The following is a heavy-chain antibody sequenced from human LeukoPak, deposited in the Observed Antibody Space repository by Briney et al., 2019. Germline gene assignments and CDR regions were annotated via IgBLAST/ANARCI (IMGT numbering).Heavy chain of an antibody. D-gene: IGHD6-13*01. CDR2: IIAYNGNT. CDR1: GYTFTTYG. V-gene: IGHV1-18*01. CDR3: ARDLSSRPHYFDY. J-gene: IGHJ4*02. Sequence: SSVNVSCKASGYTFTTYGISWVRQAPGQGLEWMGWIIAYNGNTNYVQKFQGRVTRTTDTSTSTAYMELRSLRSDGTAVYYCARDLSSRPHYFDYWGQGTLVTVSS.